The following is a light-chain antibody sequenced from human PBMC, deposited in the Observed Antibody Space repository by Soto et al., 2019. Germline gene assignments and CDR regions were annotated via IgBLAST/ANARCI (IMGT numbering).Light chain of an antibody. Sequence: IVLTQSPCTLSLSPGERGTLSCRASQSVSSNYLAWYQQKPGQAPRLLIYGASSRATGIPDRFSGSGSGTDFTLTISRLEPEDFAVYYCQQYGNSPFTFGPGTKVDIK. J-gene: IGKJ3*01. CDR2: GAS. V-gene: IGKV3-20*01. CDR3: QQYGNSPFT. CDR1: QSVSSNY.